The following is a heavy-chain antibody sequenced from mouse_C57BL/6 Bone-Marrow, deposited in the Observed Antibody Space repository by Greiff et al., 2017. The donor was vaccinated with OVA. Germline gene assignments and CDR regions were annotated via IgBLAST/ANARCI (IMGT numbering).Heavy chain of an antibody. CDR1: GYTFTSYW. V-gene: IGHV1-64*01. J-gene: IGHJ3*01. CDR3: ARYYGNYVGAY. Sequence: QVQLQQPGAELVKPGASVKLSCKASGYTFTSYWMHWVKQRPGQGLEWIGMIHPNSGSTNYNEKFKSKATLTVDKSSSTAYIELSSLTSEDSAVYYCARYYGNYVGAYWGQGTLVTVSA. CDR2: IHPNSGST. D-gene: IGHD2-1*01.